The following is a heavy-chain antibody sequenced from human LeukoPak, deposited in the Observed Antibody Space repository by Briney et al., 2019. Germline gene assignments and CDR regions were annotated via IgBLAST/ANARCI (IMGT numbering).Heavy chain of an antibody. J-gene: IGHJ4*02. CDR2: MNPNSGNT. CDR3: ARSTRAYCSSTSCYVGY. Sequence: ASVKVSCKASGYTFTSYDINWVRQATGQGLEWMGWMNPNSGNTGYAQKFQGRVTMTRNTSISTAYMELSSLRSEDTAVYYCARSTRAYCSSTSCYVGYRGQGTLVTVSS. V-gene: IGHV1-8*01. D-gene: IGHD2-2*01. CDR1: GYTFTSYD.